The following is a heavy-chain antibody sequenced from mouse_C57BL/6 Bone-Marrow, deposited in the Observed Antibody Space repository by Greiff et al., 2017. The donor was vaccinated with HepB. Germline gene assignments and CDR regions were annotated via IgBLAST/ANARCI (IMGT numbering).Heavy chain of an antibody. V-gene: IGHV5-6*01. Sequence: EVQRVESGGDLVKPGGSLKLSCAASGFTFSSYGMSWVRQTPDKRLEWVATISSGGSYTYYPDSVKGRFTISRDNAKNTLYLQMNSLKSEDTAMYYCARHGSSPHWYFDVWGTGTTVTVSS. J-gene: IGHJ1*03. CDR2: ISSGGSYT. CDR3: ARHGSSPHWYFDV. D-gene: IGHD1-1*01. CDR1: GFTFSSYG.